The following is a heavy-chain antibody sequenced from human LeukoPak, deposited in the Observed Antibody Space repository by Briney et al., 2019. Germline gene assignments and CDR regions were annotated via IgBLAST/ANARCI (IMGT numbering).Heavy chain of an antibody. J-gene: IGHJ4*02. CDR3: ARVSNYYDSSGCLDY. Sequence: GGSLRLSCAASGFTVSSNYMSWVRQAPGKGLEWVSVIYSGGSTYYADSVKGRFTISRDNSKNTQNLQMNSLRAEDTAVYYCARVSNYYDSSGCLDYWGQGTLVTVSS. CDR2: IYSGGST. D-gene: IGHD3-22*01. CDR1: GFTVSSNY. V-gene: IGHV3-53*01.